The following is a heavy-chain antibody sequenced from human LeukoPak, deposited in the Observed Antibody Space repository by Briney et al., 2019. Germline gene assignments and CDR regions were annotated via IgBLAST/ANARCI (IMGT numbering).Heavy chain of an antibody. CDR3: ARGGGYSYGSFDY. J-gene: IGHJ4*02. V-gene: IGHV3-21*01. Sequence: GGSLRLSCAASGFTFSSYSMNWVRQAPGKGLEWVSSISSSSSYIYYTDSVKGRFTISRDNAKNSLYLQMNSLRAEDTAVYYCARGGGYSYGSFDYWGQGTLVTVSS. CDR2: ISSSSSYI. CDR1: GFTFSSYS. D-gene: IGHD5-18*01.